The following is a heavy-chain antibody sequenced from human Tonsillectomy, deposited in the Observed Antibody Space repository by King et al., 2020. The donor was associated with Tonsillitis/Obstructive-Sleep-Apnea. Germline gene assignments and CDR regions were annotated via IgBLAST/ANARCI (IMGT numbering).Heavy chain of an antibody. V-gene: IGHV3-11*01. D-gene: IGHD3-10*01. Sequence: QLVQSGGGLVKPGGSLRLSCAASGFTFTDYYMSWIRQAPGKGLEWVSYIISSGSTIYYADSVKGRFTISRDNAKNSLYLQMNSLRAEDTAVYYCARTPNYYGSESYKRFDPWGQGTLVTVSS. CDR1: GFTFTDYY. CDR3: ARTPNYYGSESYKRFDP. CDR2: IISSGSTI. J-gene: IGHJ5*02.